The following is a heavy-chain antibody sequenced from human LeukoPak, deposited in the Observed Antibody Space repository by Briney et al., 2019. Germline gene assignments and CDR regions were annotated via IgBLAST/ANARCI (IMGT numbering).Heavy chain of an antibody. CDR1: DDSMSSYY. D-gene: IGHD5-18*01. J-gene: IGHJ4*02. Sequence: PETLSLTCTVSDDSMSSYYWNWIRQPPGKGLEWIGYVYYSGGTNYNPSLKSRVTISLDTSKNQFSLKLSSVTAADTAVYYCARRANTAPPYYFDYWGQGTLVTVSS. CDR3: ARRANTAPPYYFDY. V-gene: IGHV4-59*01. CDR2: VYYSGGT.